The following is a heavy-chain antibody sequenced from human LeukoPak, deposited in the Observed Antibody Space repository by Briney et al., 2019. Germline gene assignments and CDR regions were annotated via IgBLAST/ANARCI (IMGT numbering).Heavy chain of an antibody. D-gene: IGHD1-26*01. J-gene: IGHJ3*02. CDR1: GFTFDDYA. V-gene: IGHV3-9*01. Sequence: GGSLRLSCAASGFTFDDYAMHWVRQAPGKGLEWVSGISWNSGSIGYADPVKGRFTISRDNAKNSLYLQMNSLRAEDTALYYCAKDNGKGKWELLLNAFDIWGQGTMVTVSS. CDR3: AKDNGKGKWELLLNAFDI. CDR2: ISWNSGSI.